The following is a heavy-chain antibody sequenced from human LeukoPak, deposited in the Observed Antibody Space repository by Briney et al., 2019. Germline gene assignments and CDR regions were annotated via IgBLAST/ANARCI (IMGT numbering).Heavy chain of an antibody. CDR3: ARETDFWSGYYTPYYFDY. V-gene: IGHV1-18*01. Sequence: ASVEVSCKASGYTFTDYGINWVRQAPGQGLEWMGLISAYNGHTNYAQNLQGRVTLTTDTSTSTAYMGLRSLRSDDTAVYYCARETDFWSGYYTPYYFDYWGQGTLVTVSS. CDR2: ISAYNGHT. J-gene: IGHJ4*02. CDR1: GYTFTDYG. D-gene: IGHD3-3*01.